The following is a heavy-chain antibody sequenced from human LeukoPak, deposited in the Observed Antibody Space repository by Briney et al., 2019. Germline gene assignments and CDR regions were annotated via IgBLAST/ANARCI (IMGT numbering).Heavy chain of an antibody. Sequence: SETLSLTCAVYGGSFSGYYWSWIRQPPGKGLELIGEINHSGSTNYNPSLKSRVTISVDTSKNQFSLKLSSVTAADTAVYYCARRLLWFGDTRFDPWGQGTLVTVSS. CDR3: ARRLLWFGDTRFDP. CDR2: INHSGST. D-gene: IGHD3-10*01. V-gene: IGHV4-34*01. CDR1: GGSFSGYY. J-gene: IGHJ5*02.